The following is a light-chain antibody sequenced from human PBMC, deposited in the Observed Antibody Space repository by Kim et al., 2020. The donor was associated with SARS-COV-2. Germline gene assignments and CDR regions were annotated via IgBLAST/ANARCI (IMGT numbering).Light chain of an antibody. CDR2: GKN. V-gene: IGLV3-19*01. J-gene: IGLJ2*01. Sequence: GQTVRIKCQGDSLRSYYASWYQQKPGQAPVLVIYGKNNRPSGIPDRFSGSNSGNTASLTITGARAEDEADYYCNSRDSSDNHLVFGGGTQLTVL. CDR3: NSRDSSDNHLV. CDR1: SLRSYY.